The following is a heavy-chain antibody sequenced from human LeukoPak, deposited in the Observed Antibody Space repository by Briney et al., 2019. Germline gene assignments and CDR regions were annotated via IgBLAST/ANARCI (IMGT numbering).Heavy chain of an antibody. CDR1: GFTFSSYA. CDR2: ISGSGGST. J-gene: IGHJ3*02. CDR3: AKDVSVAAAGTGDAFDI. D-gene: IGHD6-13*01. V-gene: IGHV3-23*01. Sequence: GGSLRLSCAASGFTFSSYAMSWVRQAPGKGLERVSAISGSGGSTYYADSVKGRFTISRDNSKNTLYLQMNSLRAEDTAVYYCAKDVSVAAAGTGDAFDIWGQGTMVTVSS.